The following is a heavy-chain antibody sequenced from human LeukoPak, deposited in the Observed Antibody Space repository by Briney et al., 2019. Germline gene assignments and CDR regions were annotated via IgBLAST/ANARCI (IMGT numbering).Heavy chain of an antibody. V-gene: IGHV3-7*03. Sequence: GGSLRLSCAASGFTFRNYWMNWVRQAPGKGLECLANIKEDGSETYYADSVVGRFTISRDNSKNTLYLQMNSLRAEDTAVYYCAKARGLHYYDSSGYLDAFDIWGQGTMVTVSS. CDR3: AKARGLHYYDSSGYLDAFDI. CDR2: IKEDGSET. D-gene: IGHD3-22*01. J-gene: IGHJ3*02. CDR1: GFTFRNYW.